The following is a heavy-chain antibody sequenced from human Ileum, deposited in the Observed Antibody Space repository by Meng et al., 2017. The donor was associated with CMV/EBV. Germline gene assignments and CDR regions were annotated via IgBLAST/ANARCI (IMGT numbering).Heavy chain of an antibody. D-gene: IGHD6-6*01. CDR2: IQYDGTKK. CDR1: GFPFSNYG. J-gene: IGHJ4*02. V-gene: IGHV3-30*02. Sequence: GFPFSNYGMHWLRQAPGKGLEWVAFIQYDGTKKYYTDSVKGRFTISRANSKNTLYLQMNSLTPEDTTVFYCAKDPGPKSTAARPPDYWGQGTVVTVPQ. CDR3: AKDPGPKSTAARPPDY.